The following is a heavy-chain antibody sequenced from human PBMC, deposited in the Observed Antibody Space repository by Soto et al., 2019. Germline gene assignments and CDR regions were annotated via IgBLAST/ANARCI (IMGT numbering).Heavy chain of an antibody. CDR3: ARGLEDYGDYGEDRNTNWFDP. Sequence: GASVKVSCKASGYTFTGYYMHWVRQAPGQGLEWMGWISAYNGNTNYAQKLQGRVTMTTDTSTSTAYMELRSLRSDDTAVYYCARGLEDYGDYGEDRNTNWFDPWGQGTLVTVSS. CDR1: GYTFTGYY. V-gene: IGHV1-18*04. D-gene: IGHD4-17*01. CDR2: ISAYNGNT. J-gene: IGHJ5*02.